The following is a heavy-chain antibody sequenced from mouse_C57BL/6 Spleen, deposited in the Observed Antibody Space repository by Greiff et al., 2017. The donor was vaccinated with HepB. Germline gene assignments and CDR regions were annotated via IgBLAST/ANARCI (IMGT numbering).Heavy chain of an antibody. CDR1: GYSITSGYY. Sequence: DVHLVESGPGLVKPSQSLSLTCSVTGYSITSGYYWNWIRQFPGNKLEWMGYISYDGSNNYNPSLKNRISITRDTSKNQFFLKLNSVTTEDTATYYCARGTSFAYWGQGTLVTVSA. J-gene: IGHJ3*01. CDR2: ISYDGSN. V-gene: IGHV3-6*01. CDR3: ARGTSFAY.